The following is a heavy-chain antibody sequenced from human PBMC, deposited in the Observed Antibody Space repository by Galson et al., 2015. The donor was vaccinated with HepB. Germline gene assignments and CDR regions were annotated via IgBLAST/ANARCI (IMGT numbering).Heavy chain of an antibody. CDR1: GFTFSSYA. CDR2: ISSNGGST. Sequence: SLRLSCAASGFTFSSYAMHWVRQAPGKGLEYVSAISSNGGSTYYADSVKGRFTISRDNSKNTLYLQMSSLRAEDTAVYYCVKDEGYSGYDSPLDYWGQGTLVTVSS. D-gene: IGHD5-12*01. V-gene: IGHV3-64D*06. CDR3: VKDEGYSGYDSPLDY. J-gene: IGHJ4*02.